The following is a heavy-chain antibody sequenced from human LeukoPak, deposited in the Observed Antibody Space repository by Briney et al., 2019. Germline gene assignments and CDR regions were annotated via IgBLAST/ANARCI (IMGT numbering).Heavy chain of an antibody. CDR1: GFTFSSYD. CDR2: IGTAGDT. J-gene: IGHJ4*02. D-gene: IGHD2-15*01. Sequence: GGSLRLSCAASGFTFSSYDMHWVRQATGKGLEWVSAIGTAGDTYYPGSVKGRFTISRENAKNSLYLQMNSLRAGDTAVYYCAGSPVCSGGSCYFGYWGQGTLVTVSS. CDR3: AGSPVCSGGSCYFGY. V-gene: IGHV3-13*01.